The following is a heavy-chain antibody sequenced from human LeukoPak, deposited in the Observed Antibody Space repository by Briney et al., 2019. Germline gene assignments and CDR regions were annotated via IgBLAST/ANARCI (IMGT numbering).Heavy chain of an antibody. V-gene: IGHV1-69*06. CDR3: AKDIFGGNWPNDY. CDR2: IIPIFGTA. Sequence: VASVKVSCKASGGTFSSYAISWVRQAPGQGLEWMGGIIPIFGTANYAQKFQGRVTITADKSTSTAYMELSSLRSEDTAVYYCAKDIFGGNWPNDYWGQGTLVTVSS. J-gene: IGHJ4*02. CDR1: GGTFSSYA. D-gene: IGHD4-23*01.